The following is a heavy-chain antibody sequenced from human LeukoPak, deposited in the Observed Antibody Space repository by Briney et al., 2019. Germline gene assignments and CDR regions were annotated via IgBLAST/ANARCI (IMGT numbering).Heavy chain of an antibody. CDR1: GGSFSGYY. CDR3: ARGRRVQGVMKKNWFDP. Sequence: PSETLSLTCAVYGGSFSGYYWNWIRHPPGKGLEWIGEINQSGSTNYNPSLKSRVMISVDTSKNQFSLKVSSVTAADTAVYSCARGRRVQGVMKKNWFDPWGQGTLVTVSS. D-gene: IGHD3-10*01. J-gene: IGHJ5*02. CDR2: INQSGST. V-gene: IGHV4-34*01.